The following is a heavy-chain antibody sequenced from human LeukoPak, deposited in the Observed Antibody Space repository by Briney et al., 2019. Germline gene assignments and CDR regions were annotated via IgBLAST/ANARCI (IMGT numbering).Heavy chain of an antibody. J-gene: IGHJ6*02. CDR2: IYSGGST. CDR1: GFTVSSNC. V-gene: IGHV3-66*01. Sequence: GGSLRLSCAASGFTVSSNCMSWVRQAPGKGLEWVSVIYSGGSTYYADSVKGRFTISRDNSKNTLYLQMNSLRAEDTAVYYCARDSPPDYYGMDVWGQGTTVTVSS. CDR3: ARDSPPDYYGMDV.